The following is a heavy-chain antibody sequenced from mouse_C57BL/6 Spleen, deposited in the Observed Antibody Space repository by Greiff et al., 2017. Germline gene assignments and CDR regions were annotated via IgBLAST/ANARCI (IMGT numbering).Heavy chain of an antibody. CDR1: GFTFSDYG. D-gene: IGHD2-10*02. Sequence: EVQGVESGGGLVKPGGSLKLSCAASGFTFSDYGMHWVRQAPEKGLEWVAYISSGSSTIYYADTVKGRFTISRDNAKNTLFLQMTSLRSEDTAMYYCARRVSYGNYDYFGYWGQGTTLTVAS. V-gene: IGHV5-17*01. J-gene: IGHJ2*01. CDR2: ISSGSSTI. CDR3: ARRVSYGNYDYFGY.